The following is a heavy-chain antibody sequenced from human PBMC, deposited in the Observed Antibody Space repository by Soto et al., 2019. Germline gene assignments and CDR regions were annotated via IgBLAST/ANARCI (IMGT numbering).Heavy chain of an antibody. CDR3: ARDFGTGFDY. J-gene: IGHJ4*02. Sequence: QVQLVESGGGVVQPGRSLRLSCAASGFTFSSYAMHWVRQAPGKGLEWVAVISYDGSNKYYADSVKGRFTISRDNSKNTLYLQMNSLRAEDTAVYYCARDFGTGFDYWGQGTLVTVSS. CDR1: GFTFSSYA. D-gene: IGHD1-1*01. V-gene: IGHV3-30-3*01. CDR2: ISYDGSNK.